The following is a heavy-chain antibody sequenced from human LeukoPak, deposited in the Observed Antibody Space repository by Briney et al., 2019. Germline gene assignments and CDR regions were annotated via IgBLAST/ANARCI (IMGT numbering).Heavy chain of an antibody. D-gene: IGHD1/OR15-1a*01. CDR3: AKANWVSNTDAVW. J-gene: IGHJ4*02. V-gene: IGHV3-23*01. CDR2: ISSGSYSH. Sequence: GGSLRLSCVVSGFALTGNYMSWIRQAPGKEPEWVAYISSGSYSHYYADSVKGRFTLSRDDSRNTVYLQLNNLRVEDTAIYYCAKANWVSNTDAVWWGQGTQVTVSS. CDR1: GFALTGNY.